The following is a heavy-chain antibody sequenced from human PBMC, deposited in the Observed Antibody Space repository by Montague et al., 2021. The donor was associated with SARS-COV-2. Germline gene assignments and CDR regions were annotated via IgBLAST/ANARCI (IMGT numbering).Heavy chain of an antibody. D-gene: IGHD1-1*01. CDR2: VHYTGRT. J-gene: IGHJ4*02. Sequence: SETLSLTCDISGGSIRSYDWSWIRQTPGKGLEWIGYVHYTGRTKYNPSPKTRVTLSLDTPKNHFSLRLNSVTAADTAVYYCARAQKICFIANCVNYFDLWGLGALVSVSS. V-gene: IGHV4-59*01. CDR3: ARAQKICFIANCVNYFDL. CDR1: GGSIRSYD.